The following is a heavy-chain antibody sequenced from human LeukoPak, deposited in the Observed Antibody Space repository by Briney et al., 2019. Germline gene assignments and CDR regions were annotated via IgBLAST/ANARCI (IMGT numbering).Heavy chain of an antibody. CDR2: TRHDGSNK. Sequence: GGSLRLSCAASGFIFSSYGMHWVRQAPGKGLEWVAFTRHDGSNKYYADSVKGRFTISRDNSKNTLYLQMNSLRAEDTAVYYCAKDQYGYSSTTHMYYYYMDVWGKGTTVTVS. D-gene: IGHD6-13*01. CDR1: GFIFSSYG. V-gene: IGHV3-30*02. J-gene: IGHJ6*03. CDR3: AKDQYGYSSTTHMYYYYMDV.